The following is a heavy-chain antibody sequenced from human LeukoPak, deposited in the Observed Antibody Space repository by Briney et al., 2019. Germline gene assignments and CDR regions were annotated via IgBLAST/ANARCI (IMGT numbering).Heavy chain of an antibody. CDR1: GYSVTSYW. Sequence: GEPLQISCQGSGYSVTSYWIGWVRPMPGKGLEWMGIIYPGDSDTRYSPSFQGQVTISADKSISTAYLQWSSLKASDTAMYYCARITFYYYGMDVWGQGTTVTVSS. CDR3: ARITFYYYGMDV. J-gene: IGHJ6*02. V-gene: IGHV5-51*01. CDR2: IYPGDSDT.